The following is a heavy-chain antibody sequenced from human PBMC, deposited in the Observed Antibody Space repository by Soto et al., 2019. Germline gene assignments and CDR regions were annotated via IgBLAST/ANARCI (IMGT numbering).Heavy chain of an antibody. D-gene: IGHD2-2*01. CDR1: GGTFSSYA. V-gene: IGHV1-69*01. Sequence: QVQLVQSGAEVKKPGSSVKVSCKASGGTFSSYAISWVRQSPGQGLEWMVGIIPIFGTANYAQKFKGRVTITADESTSTAYIELSSLRSADTAVYYCARDVYCSSTSCYLARASWWFDPWGQGTLVTVSS. CDR2: IIPIFGTA. CDR3: ARDVYCSSTSCYLARASWWFDP. J-gene: IGHJ5*02.